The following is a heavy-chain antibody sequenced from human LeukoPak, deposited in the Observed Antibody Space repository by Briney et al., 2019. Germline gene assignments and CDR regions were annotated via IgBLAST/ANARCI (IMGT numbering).Heavy chain of an antibody. CDR2: IYYSGST. J-gene: IGHJ6*03. CDR1: GGSSSSSSYY. D-gene: IGHD4-17*01. Sequence: PSETLSLTCTVSGGSSSSSSYYWGWIRQPPGKGLEWIGSIYYSGSTYYNPSLKSRVTISVDTSKNQFSLKLSSVTAADTAVYYCARLTVTSLYGYYYYMDVWGKGTTVTVSS. CDR3: ARLTVTSLYGYYYYMDV. V-gene: IGHV4-39*01.